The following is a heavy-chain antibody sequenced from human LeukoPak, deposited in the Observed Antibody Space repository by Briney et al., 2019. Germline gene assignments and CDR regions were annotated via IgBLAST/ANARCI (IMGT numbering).Heavy chain of an antibody. J-gene: IGHJ4*02. CDR1: GGSISSSSYY. Sequence: PSETLSLTCTVSGGSISSSSYYWGWIRQPPGKGLEWIGSIYYSGSTNYNPSLKSRVTMSVDTSKNQFSLKLSSVTAADTAMYYCARGHIAVAGTFDYWGQGTLVTVSS. V-gene: IGHV4-39*07. CDR3: ARGHIAVAGTFDY. D-gene: IGHD6-13*01. CDR2: IYYSGST.